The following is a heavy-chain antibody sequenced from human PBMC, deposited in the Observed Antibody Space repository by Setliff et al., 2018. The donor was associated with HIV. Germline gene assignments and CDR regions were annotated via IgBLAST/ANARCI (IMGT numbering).Heavy chain of an antibody. D-gene: IGHD3-10*01. V-gene: IGHV4-38-2*02. CDR2: IYHSGST. J-gene: IGHJ4*02. CDR1: GYSISSGYY. CDR3: ARSYHYGSGSPRTLGY. Sequence: PSETLSLTCTVSGYSISSGYYWGWIRQPPGKGLEWIGNIYHSGSTYYNPSLKSRVTISVDTSKNQFSLKLTSVTAADTAVYYCARSYHYGSGSPRTLGYWGQGTLVTVSS.